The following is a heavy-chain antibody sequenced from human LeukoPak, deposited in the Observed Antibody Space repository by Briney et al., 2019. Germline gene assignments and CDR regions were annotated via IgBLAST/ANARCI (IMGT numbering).Heavy chain of an antibody. V-gene: IGHV1-24*01. J-gene: IGHJ4*02. D-gene: IGHD3-22*01. CDR3: ATVSGYSSYFDY. CDR2: FDPEDGET. CDR1: GYTLTELS. Sequence: ASVKVSCKVSGYTLTELSMHWVRQAPGKGLEWMGGFDPEDGETIYAQKFQGRVTMTEDTSTDTAYMELSSLRSEDTAVYYCATVSGYSSYFDYWGQGTLVTVSS.